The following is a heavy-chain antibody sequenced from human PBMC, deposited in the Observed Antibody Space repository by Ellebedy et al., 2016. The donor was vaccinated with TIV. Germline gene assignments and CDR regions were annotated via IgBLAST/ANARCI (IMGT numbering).Heavy chain of an antibody. V-gene: IGHV3-7*01. CDR3: ARDDYFGSGRVWSPIDL. D-gene: IGHD3-10*01. J-gene: IGHJ1*01. CDR1: GFAFDTDW. Sequence: GESLKISCAAFGFAFDTDWMTWVRQGPGKGLEWVARILQDGNGKYYVDSVKGRFTISRDNARYSVYLQMSSLRAEDTAMYYCARDDYFGSGRVWSPIDLWGQGTLVTVSS. CDR2: ILQDGNGK.